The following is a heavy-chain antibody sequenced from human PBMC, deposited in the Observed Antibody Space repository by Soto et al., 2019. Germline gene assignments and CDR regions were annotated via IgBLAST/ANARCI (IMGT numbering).Heavy chain of an antibody. D-gene: IGHD6-19*01. CDR3: ARHRGRSGWYEDFDY. CDR1: GGSISSYY. V-gene: IGHV4-59*08. J-gene: IGHJ4*02. CDR2: IYYRGYT. Sequence: QVQLQESGPRLVKPSETLSLTCTVSGGSISSYYWSWIRQPPGKGLEWIGYIYYRGYTNYNPSLKGRVTISVDMSKSQFSLKLSSVTAADTAVYYCARHRGRSGWYEDFDYWGQGTLVTVSS.